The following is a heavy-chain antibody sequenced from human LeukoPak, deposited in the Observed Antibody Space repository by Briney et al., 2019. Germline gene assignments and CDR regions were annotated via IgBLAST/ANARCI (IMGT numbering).Heavy chain of an antibody. Sequence: GGSLRLSCAASGFTFENYWMSWVRQAPGKGPEWVANIKQDGSVEHYLDSVKGRFNISRDNAKNSLILQMNSLRVEDTAVYYCARWAGVTGYWGQGTLVTVS. V-gene: IGHV3-7*01. CDR2: IKQDGSVE. D-gene: IGHD2-8*02. J-gene: IGHJ4*02. CDR3: ARWAGVTGY. CDR1: GFTFENYW.